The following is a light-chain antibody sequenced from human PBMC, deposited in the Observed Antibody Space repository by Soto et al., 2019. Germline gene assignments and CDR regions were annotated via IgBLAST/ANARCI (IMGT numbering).Light chain of an antibody. CDR3: NSYPSTNTVAV. CDR2: DVS. CDR1: SSDIGSYNY. V-gene: IGLV2-14*01. J-gene: IGLJ2*01. Sequence: QSALTQPASVSGSPGQSITISCTGTSSDIGSYNYVSWYQQHPGKAPKLMIYDVSNRPSGVSNRFSGSKSGNTAPLTISGLQAEDEADYYCNSYPSTNTVAVFGGGTKVTVL.